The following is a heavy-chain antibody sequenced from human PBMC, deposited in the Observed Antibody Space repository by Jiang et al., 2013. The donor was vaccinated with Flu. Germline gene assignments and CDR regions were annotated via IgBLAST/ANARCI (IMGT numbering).Heavy chain of an antibody. J-gene: IGHJ4*02. CDR1: GFSLSTSGVG. CDR3: ALSRKDESSWASDH. D-gene: IGHD2-15*01. V-gene: IGHV2-5*02. Sequence: KPTQTLTLTCTFSGFSLSTSGVGVGWFRQSPGKAPEWLGIIYWDDDTRYSPSLENRLTITSDNSKNQVVLAMANMDPVDTATYYCALSRKDESSWASDHWGQGILVIVSS. CDR2: IYWDDDT.